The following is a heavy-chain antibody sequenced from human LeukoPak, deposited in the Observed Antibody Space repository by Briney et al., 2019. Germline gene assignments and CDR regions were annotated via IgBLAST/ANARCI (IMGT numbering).Heavy chain of an antibody. CDR1: GFTFSNHG. CDR3: AKDSRSKYYGSGSYAFDY. J-gene: IGHJ4*02. CDR2: IRYDGSNK. Sequence: PGGSLRLSCAASGFTFSNHGMHWVRQAPGKGLEWVAFIRYDGSNKYYADSVKGRFTISRDNSKNTLYLQMNSLRAEDTAVYYCAKDSRSKYYGSGSYAFDYWGQGTLVTVSS. V-gene: IGHV3-30*02. D-gene: IGHD3-10*01.